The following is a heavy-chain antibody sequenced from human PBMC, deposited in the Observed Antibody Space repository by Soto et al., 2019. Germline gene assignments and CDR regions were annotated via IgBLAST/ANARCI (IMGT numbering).Heavy chain of an antibody. CDR3: AKDGAVTDYTNLAY. Sequence: EVQLVQSGGVVVQPGGSLRLSCATSGFTFDDYSMHWVRQVPGKGLEWVSLISWDGRSTFYADSVKGRFTISRDNSKNSLYLQMNSLTTEDTAFYYFAKDGAVTDYTNLAYWGQGALVTVSS. D-gene: IGHD4-4*01. V-gene: IGHV3-43*01. J-gene: IGHJ4*02. CDR2: ISWDGRST. CDR1: GFTFDDYS.